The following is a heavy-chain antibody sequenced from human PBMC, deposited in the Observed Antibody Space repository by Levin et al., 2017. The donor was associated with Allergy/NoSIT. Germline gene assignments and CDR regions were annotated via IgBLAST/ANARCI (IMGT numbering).Heavy chain of an antibody. J-gene: IGHJ5*02. CDR3: ARALRQLGWFDP. V-gene: IGHV1-18*01. CDR1: GYTFTSYG. CDR2: ISAYNGNT. Sequence: GESLKISCKASGYTFTSYGISWVRQAPGQGLEWMGWISAYNGNTNYAQKLQGRVTMTTDTSTSTAYMELRSLRSDDTAVYYCARALRQLGWFDPWGQGTLVTVSS. D-gene: IGHD1-1*01.